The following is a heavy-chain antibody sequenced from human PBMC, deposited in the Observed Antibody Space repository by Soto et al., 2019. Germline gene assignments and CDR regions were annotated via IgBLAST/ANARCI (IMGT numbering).Heavy chain of an antibody. J-gene: IGHJ5*02. CDR3: SRRAPEGFDP. CDR2: IDYRGTI. Sequence: KPSETLSLTCTVSGGSIATSSYFWAWIRRPPGKGLEWIGSIDYRGTIYNNPSLKSRVTISVDTSKNHFSLKLDSVTAADTALYYCSRRAPEGFDPWGQGTLVTVS. CDR1: GGSIATSSYF. V-gene: IGHV4-39*02.